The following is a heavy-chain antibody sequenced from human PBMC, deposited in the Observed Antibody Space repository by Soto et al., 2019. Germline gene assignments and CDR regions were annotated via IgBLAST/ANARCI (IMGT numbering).Heavy chain of an antibody. D-gene: IGHD4-17*01. Sequence: QLQLQESGPGLVKPSETLSLTCTVSGGSISSSSYYWCWIRQPPVKGLEWIGSIYYSGSTYYNPSLKSRVTISVDTSKNQFSLKLSSVTAADTAVYYCGGTTVTRSPYFDYWGQGTLVTVSS. CDR3: GGTTVTRSPYFDY. J-gene: IGHJ4*02. CDR1: GGSISSSSYY. CDR2: IYYSGST. V-gene: IGHV4-39*01.